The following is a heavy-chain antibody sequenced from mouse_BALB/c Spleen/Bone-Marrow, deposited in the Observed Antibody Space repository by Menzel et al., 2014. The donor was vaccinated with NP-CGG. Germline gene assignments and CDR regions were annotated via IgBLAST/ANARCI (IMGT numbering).Heavy chain of an antibody. CDR1: GYSITSGYY. Sequence: EVQVVESGPGLVKPSQSLSLTCSVTGYSITSGYYWNWIRQFPGNKLEWMGYISYDGSNNYNPSLKNRISITRDTSKNQFFLKLNSVTTEDTATYYCARKRVTTAPFAYWGQGTLVTVSA. J-gene: IGHJ3*01. CDR2: ISYDGSN. V-gene: IGHV3-6*02. CDR3: ARKRVTTAPFAY. D-gene: IGHD1-2*01.